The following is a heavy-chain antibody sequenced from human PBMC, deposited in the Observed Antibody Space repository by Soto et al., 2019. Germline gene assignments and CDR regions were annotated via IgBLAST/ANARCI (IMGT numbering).Heavy chain of an antibody. CDR2: ISSSGSTI. J-gene: IGHJ6*02. D-gene: IGHD5-18*01. V-gene: IGHV3-11*01. Sequence: GGSLRLSCAASGFTFSDYYMSWIRQAPGEGLEWVSYISSSGSTIYYADSVKGRFTISRDNAKNSLYLQMNSLRAEDTAVYYCARDTAMAEPQGFYYYGMDVWGQGTTVTVSS. CDR1: GFTFSDYY. CDR3: ARDTAMAEPQGFYYYGMDV.